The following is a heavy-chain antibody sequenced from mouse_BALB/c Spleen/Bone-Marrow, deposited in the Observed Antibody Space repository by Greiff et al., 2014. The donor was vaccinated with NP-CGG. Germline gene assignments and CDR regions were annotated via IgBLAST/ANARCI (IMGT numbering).Heavy chain of an antibody. Sequence: EVQLQQSGPELVKPGASVKISCKASGYTFTDYKMDWVKQSHGKSLEWIGDINPNNGGIIYNQKFKGKATLTVDKSSSTSCMELRSLTTEDAAVYHCARGYGESLEYFDYWGQGTTLTVSS. CDR1: GYTFTDYK. D-gene: IGHD2-14*01. CDR3: ARGYGESLEYFDY. CDR2: INPNNGGI. V-gene: IGHV1-18*01. J-gene: IGHJ2*01.